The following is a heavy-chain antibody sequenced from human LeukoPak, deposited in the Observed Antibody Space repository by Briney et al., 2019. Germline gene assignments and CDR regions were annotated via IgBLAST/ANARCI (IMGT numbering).Heavy chain of an antibody. J-gene: IGHJ6*02. V-gene: IGHV4-30-2*01. CDR1: GGSISSGGYS. CDR3: ARGPVVVVAATPSGYYYGMDV. D-gene: IGHD2-15*01. CDR2: IYHSGST. Sequence: PSETLSLTCAVSGGSISSGGYSWSWIRQPPGKGLEWIGYIYHSGSTYYSPSLKSRVTISVDRSKNQFSLKLSSVTAADTAVYYCARGPVVVVAATPSGYYYGMDVWGQGTTVTVSS.